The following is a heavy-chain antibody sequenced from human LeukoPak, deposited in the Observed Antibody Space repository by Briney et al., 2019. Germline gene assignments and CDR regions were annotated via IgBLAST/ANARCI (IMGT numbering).Heavy chain of an antibody. CDR3: ARDGDRAPFKSNIVVVPAAPREDAFDI. CDR1: GFRFSDYY. CDR2: IKQDGSEK. J-gene: IGHJ3*02. Sequence: GGSPRLSCAASGFRFSDYYMSWIRQAPGKGLEWVANIKQDGSEKYYVDYVKGRFTISRDNAKNSLYLQMNSLRAEDTAVYYCARDGDRAPFKSNIVVVPAAPREDAFDIWGQGTMVTVSS. V-gene: IGHV3-7*01. D-gene: IGHD2-2*01.